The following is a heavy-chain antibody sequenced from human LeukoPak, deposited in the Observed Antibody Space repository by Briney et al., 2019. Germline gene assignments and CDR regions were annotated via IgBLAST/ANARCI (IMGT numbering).Heavy chain of an antibody. V-gene: IGHV3-64*04. CDR2: ISSNGGST. Sequence: GGSLRLSCSASGFTFRSSAMHWVRQAPGKGLECVSAISSNGGSTHYADSVKGRFTISRDNSKNTLYLQMNSLRAEDSAIYYCAKDTHLEAAAGTDYYYGMDVWGQGTTVTVSS. CDR1: GFTFRSSA. D-gene: IGHD6-13*01. J-gene: IGHJ6*02. CDR3: AKDTHLEAAAGTDYYYGMDV.